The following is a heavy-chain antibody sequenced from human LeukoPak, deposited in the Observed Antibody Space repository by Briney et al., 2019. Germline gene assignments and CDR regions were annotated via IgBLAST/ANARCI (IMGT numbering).Heavy chain of an antibody. CDR2: IYHSGST. J-gene: IGHJ3*02. CDR3: ALTGYYSDAFDI. D-gene: IGHD3-9*01. CDR1: GYSISSGYY. V-gene: IGHV4-38-2*02. Sequence: SETLSLTCTVSGYSISSGYYWGWIRQPPGKGLEWIGSIYHSGSTYYNPSLKSRVTISVDTSKNQFSLKLSSVTAADTAVYYCALTGYYSDAFDIWGQGTMVTVSS.